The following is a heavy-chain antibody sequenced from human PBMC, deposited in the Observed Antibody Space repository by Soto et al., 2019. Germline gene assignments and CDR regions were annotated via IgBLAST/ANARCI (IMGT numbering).Heavy chain of an antibody. V-gene: IGHV3-23*01. J-gene: IGHJ4*02. CDR1: GFTFSNYA. CDR2: ILGSGGNT. D-gene: IGHD3-10*01. CDR3: ANSGSGSSQSGAFHY. Sequence: EVQVLESGGGLVQPGGSLRLSCAASGFTFSNYAMSWVRQAPGKGLEWVSTILGSGGNTYYADSLKGRFTISRDNSKNTLYLQMNSLRAEDTAVYYCANSGSGSSQSGAFHYWGQGTLVTVSS.